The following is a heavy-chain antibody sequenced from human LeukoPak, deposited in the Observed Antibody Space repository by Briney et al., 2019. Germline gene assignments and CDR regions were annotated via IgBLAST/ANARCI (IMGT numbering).Heavy chain of an antibody. Sequence: PSETLSLTCTVSGGSISSYYWGWIRQPPGKGLEWIGYIYYSGSTNYNPSLKSRVTISVDTSKNQFSLKLSSVTAADTAVYYCARASIVGASFDYRGQGTLVTVSS. J-gene: IGHJ4*02. CDR1: GGSISSYY. D-gene: IGHD1-26*01. V-gene: IGHV4-59*01. CDR2: IYYSGST. CDR3: ARASIVGASFDY.